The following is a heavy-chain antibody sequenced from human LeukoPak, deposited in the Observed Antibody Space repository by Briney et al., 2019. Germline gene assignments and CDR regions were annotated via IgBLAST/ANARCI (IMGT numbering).Heavy chain of an antibody. D-gene: IGHD3-10*01. J-gene: IGHJ4*02. CDR3: ARDWNIWFGELFVDY. V-gene: IGHV3-11*06. Sequence: GGSLRLSCAASGFTFSDYYMSWIRQAPGKGLEWVSYISSSSSYTNYADSVKGRFTTSRDNAKNSLYLQMNSLRAEDTAVYYCARDWNIWFGELFVDYWGQGTLVTVSS. CDR2: ISSSSSYT. CDR1: GFTFSDYY.